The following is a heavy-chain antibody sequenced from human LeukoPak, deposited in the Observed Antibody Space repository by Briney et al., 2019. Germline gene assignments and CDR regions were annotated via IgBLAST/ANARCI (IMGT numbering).Heavy chain of an antibody. Sequence: SETLSLTCTVSGGSISSYYWGWIRQPPGKGLEWIGYIYYSGSTNYNPSLKSRVTISVDTSKNQFSLKLSSVTAADTAVYYCAREKPFGIAAAGMHYYYYYGMDVWGQGTTVTVSS. D-gene: IGHD6-13*01. CDR3: AREKPFGIAAAGMHYYYYYGMDV. CDR1: GGSISSYY. J-gene: IGHJ6*02. V-gene: IGHV4-59*01. CDR2: IYYSGST.